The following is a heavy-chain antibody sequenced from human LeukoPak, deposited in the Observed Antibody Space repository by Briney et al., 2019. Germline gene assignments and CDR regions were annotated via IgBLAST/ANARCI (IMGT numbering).Heavy chain of an antibody. Sequence: GGSLRLSCAASGFSFSTYTMAWVRQAPGGGLEWVSGISGDGGSTYYADSVKGRFTISRDNSKNTLYLQMNSLRAEDTAVYYCAKGDSSGWFQLGLFDYWGQGTLVTVSS. D-gene: IGHD6-19*01. CDR3: AKGDSSGWFQLGLFDY. CDR1: GFSFSTYT. V-gene: IGHV3-23*01. CDR2: ISGDGGST. J-gene: IGHJ4*02.